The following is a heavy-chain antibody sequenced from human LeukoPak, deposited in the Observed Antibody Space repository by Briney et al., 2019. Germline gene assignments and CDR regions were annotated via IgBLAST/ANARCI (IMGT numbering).Heavy chain of an antibody. CDR1: GFTFSSYA. D-gene: IGHD3-22*01. Sequence: GGSGRLSCAASGFTFSSYAMSWVRQAPGKGLEWVSAISGSGGSTYYADSVKGRFTISRDNSKNTLYLQMNSLRAEDTAVYYCAKGEEAYYYDSSGYSHWGQGTLVTVSS. J-gene: IGHJ4*02. CDR3: AKGEEAYYYDSSGYSH. CDR2: ISGSGGST. V-gene: IGHV3-23*01.